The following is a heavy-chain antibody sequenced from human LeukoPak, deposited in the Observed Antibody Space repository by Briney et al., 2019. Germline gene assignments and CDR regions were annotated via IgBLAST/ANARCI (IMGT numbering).Heavy chain of an antibody. D-gene: IGHD3-22*01. V-gene: IGHV3-30*04. Sequence: SCKASGYTFTSYYMHWVRQAPGKGLEWVAVISYDGSNKYYADSVKGRFTISRDNSKNTLYLQMNSLRAEDTAVYCCARGAITMIVVVITPFDYWGQGTLVTVSS. CDR3: ARGAITMIVVVITPFDY. CDR2: ISYDGSNK. J-gene: IGHJ4*02. CDR1: GYTFTSYY.